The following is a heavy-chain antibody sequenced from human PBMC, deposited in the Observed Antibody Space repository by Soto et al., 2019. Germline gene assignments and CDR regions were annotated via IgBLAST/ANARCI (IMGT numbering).Heavy chain of an antibody. Sequence: PGGSLRLSCAASGFTFSSYAMSWVRQAPGKGLEWVSAISGSGGSTYYADSVKGRFTISRDNSKNTLYLQMNSLRAEDTAVYYCAKGTTYYYGSGSPNYCYYMDVWGKGTTVTVSS. CDR2: ISGSGGST. CDR1: GFTFSSYA. V-gene: IGHV3-23*01. CDR3: AKGTTYYYGSGSPNYCYYMDV. D-gene: IGHD3-10*01. J-gene: IGHJ6*03.